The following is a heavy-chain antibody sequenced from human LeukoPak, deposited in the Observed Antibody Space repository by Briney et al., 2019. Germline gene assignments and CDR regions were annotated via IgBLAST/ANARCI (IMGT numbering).Heavy chain of an antibody. Sequence: GGSLRLSCAASGFTFSSYWTHWVRQAPGKGLVWVSRIKSDGSSTRYADSVKGRFTISRDNAKNTLYLQMNSLRAEDTAVYYCARGRAYYDFWSGYYNWFDPWGQGTLVTVSS. J-gene: IGHJ5*02. D-gene: IGHD3-3*01. CDR1: GFTFSSYW. CDR2: IKSDGSST. CDR3: ARGRAYYDFWSGYYNWFDP. V-gene: IGHV3-74*01.